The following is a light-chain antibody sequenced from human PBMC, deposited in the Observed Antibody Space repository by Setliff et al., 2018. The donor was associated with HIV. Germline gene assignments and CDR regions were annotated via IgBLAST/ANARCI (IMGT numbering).Light chain of an antibody. J-gene: IGLJ1*01. CDR2: DVS. CDR3: CSYAGSITFYV. CDR1: SNDVGAYDY. Sequence: QSALAQPRSVSGSRGQSVILSCTGASNDVGAYDYVSWYQQHPGKTPKLIIYDVSKRPSGVPARLSGFKSGNTASLIISGLQAEDEADYYCCSYAGSITFYVFGTGTKVTVL. V-gene: IGLV2-11*01.